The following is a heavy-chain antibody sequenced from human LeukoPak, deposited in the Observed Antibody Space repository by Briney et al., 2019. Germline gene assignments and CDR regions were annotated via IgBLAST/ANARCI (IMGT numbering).Heavy chain of an antibody. Sequence: SETLSLTCTVSGGSISSGSYYWSWIRQPAGNGLEWIGRIYTSGSTNYNPSLKSRVTISVDTSKNQFSLKLSSVTAADTAVYYCARDSSSWSERNWFDPWGQGTLVTVSS. CDR2: IYTSGST. CDR3: ARDSSSWSERNWFDP. J-gene: IGHJ5*02. V-gene: IGHV4-61*02. D-gene: IGHD6-13*01. CDR1: GGSISSGSYY.